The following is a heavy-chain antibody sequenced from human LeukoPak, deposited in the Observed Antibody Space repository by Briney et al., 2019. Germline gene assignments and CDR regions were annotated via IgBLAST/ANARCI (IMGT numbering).Heavy chain of an antibody. CDR3: TTSLSIVPAADPDYYGMDV. D-gene: IGHD2-2*01. CDR1: GFTFSNAW. CDR2: IKSKTDGGTT. J-gene: IGHJ6*02. V-gene: IGHV3-15*01. Sequence: PGGSLRLSCAASGFTFSNAWMSWVRQAPGKGLEWVGRIKSKTDGGTTDYAAPVKGRFTISRDDSKNTLYLQMNSLKTEDTAVYYCTTSLSIVPAADPDYYGMDVWGQGTTVTVSS.